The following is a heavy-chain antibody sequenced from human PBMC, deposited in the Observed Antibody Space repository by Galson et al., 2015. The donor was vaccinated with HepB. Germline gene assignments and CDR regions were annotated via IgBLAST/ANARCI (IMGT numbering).Heavy chain of an antibody. CDR3: ARDPVAVAGLYFDS. Sequence: SLRLSCAASGFTFSSYWMNWVRQAPGKGLEWVGNIKQDASEIHHVDSVKGRFTISRDNAKNLLYLQMNSLRAEDTAVYYCARDPVAVAGLYFDSWGQGTLVTVSS. J-gene: IGHJ4*02. D-gene: IGHD6-19*01. CDR2: IKQDASEI. V-gene: IGHV3-7*01. CDR1: GFTFSSYW.